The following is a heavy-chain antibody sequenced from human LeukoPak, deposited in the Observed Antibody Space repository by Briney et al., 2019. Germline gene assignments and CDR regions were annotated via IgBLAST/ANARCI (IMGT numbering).Heavy chain of an antibody. D-gene: IGHD5-18*01. CDR1: GYNFNRYG. CDR2: ISGYNGNT. J-gene: IGHJ4*02. CDR3: ARDYGYGVTVMISDDY. Sequence: ASVKVSCKASGYNFNRYGISWVRQAPGQGLEWMGWISGYNGNTNQAQKFQGRVSMTTDTSTSTAYMELRSLRSDDTAVYYCARDYGYGVTVMISDDYWGQGTLVTVSS. V-gene: IGHV1-18*01.